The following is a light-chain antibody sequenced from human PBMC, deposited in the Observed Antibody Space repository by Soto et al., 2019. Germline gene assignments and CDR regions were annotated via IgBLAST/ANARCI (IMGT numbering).Light chain of an antibody. Sequence: DIQMTQSPFTLSASVGDRVTITCRASQSIGSRLAWYQQKAGKAPKLLIYDASRLESGVPSRFSGSGSGTAFILIISSLQPDDFASYYCQQYNSYSPLSFGGGTKVDI. J-gene: IGKJ4*01. CDR2: DAS. CDR3: QQYNSYSPLS. CDR1: QSIGSR. V-gene: IGKV1-5*01.